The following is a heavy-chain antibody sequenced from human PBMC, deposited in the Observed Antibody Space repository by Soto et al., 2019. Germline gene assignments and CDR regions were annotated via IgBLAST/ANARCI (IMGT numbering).Heavy chain of an antibody. CDR2: ISYDGSNK. Sequence: GGSLRLSCAASGFTFSSYGMHWVRQAPGKGLEWVAVISYDGSNKYYADSVKGRFTISRDNSKNTLYLQMNSLRAEDTAVYYCAKELYTIFGVAYYYYGMDVWGQGTTVTVSS. CDR3: AKELYTIFGVAYYYYGMDV. CDR1: GFTFSSYG. D-gene: IGHD3-3*01. V-gene: IGHV3-30*18. J-gene: IGHJ6*02.